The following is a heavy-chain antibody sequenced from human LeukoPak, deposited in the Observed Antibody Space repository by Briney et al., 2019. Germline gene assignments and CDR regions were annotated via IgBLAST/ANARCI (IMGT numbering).Heavy chain of an antibody. CDR3: AKGGSGYYGPLYYFDY. D-gene: IGHD5-12*01. CDR1: GFTFSSYA. Sequence: PGGSLRLSCAASGFTFSSYAMSWVRQAPGKGLEWVSTISGSGGNTYYTDSVKGRFTISRDNSRNTLYLQMNSLRAEDTAVYYCAKGGSGYYGPLYYFDYWGQGTLVTVSS. CDR2: ISGSGGNT. V-gene: IGHV3-23*01. J-gene: IGHJ4*02.